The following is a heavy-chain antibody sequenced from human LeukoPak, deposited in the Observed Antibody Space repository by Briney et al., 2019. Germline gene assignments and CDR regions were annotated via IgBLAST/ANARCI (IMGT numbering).Heavy chain of an antibody. V-gene: IGHV4-4*07. D-gene: IGHD3-10*02. J-gene: IGHJ3*02. CDR2: IYTSGST. CDR1: GGSNSSYY. Sequence: SETLSLTCTVSGGSNSSYYWSWIRQPAGKGLEWIGRIYTSGSTNYNPSLKSRVTVSVDTSKNQFSLKLSSVTAAVTAVYYCAVCSVTGSAFDIWGQGTMVTVSS. CDR3: AVCSVTGSAFDI.